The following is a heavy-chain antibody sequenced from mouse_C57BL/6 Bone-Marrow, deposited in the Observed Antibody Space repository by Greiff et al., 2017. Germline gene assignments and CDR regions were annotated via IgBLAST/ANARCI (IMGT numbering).Heavy chain of an antibody. CDR2: IDPSDSYT. CDR1: GYTFTSYW. Sequence: QVQLQQPGAELVMPGASVKLSCKASGYTFTSYWMHWVKQRPGQGLVWIGEIDPSDSYTNYNQKFKGKSTLTVDTSSSTAYMQLSSRTSENSAVYYGARDGMDYWGQGTTLTVAS. CDR3: ARDGMDY. J-gene: IGHJ2*01. V-gene: IGHV1-69*01.